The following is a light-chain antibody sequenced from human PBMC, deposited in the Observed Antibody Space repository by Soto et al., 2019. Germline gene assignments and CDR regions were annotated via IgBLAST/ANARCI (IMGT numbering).Light chain of an antibody. V-gene: IGLV2-14*01. Sequence: QSALTQPASVSGSPGQSITISCTGTSSDVGTYIYVSWYQHHPGKAPKLMIYEVSNRPSGVSNRFSGSKSGNTASLTISGLQAEDEADYYCSSYTTSNTVLFGGGTKLTVL. CDR2: EVS. CDR1: SSDVGTYIY. CDR3: SSYTTSNTVL. J-gene: IGLJ2*01.